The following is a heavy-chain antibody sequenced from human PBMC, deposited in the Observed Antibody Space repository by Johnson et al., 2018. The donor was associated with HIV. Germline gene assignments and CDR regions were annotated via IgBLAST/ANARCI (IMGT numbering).Heavy chain of an antibody. V-gene: IGHV3-66*01. CDR2: IYSGGST. CDR1: GFTFSSYW. Sequence: VQLVESGGGLVQPGGSLRLSCAASGFTFSSYWMSWVRQAPGKGLEWVSVIYSGGSTYYADPVKGRFTISRDNSKNTLYLQRTSLIAEDTAVYYCASLTYYYDSSGYSPGAFDIWGQGTMVTVSS. CDR3: ASLTYYYDSSGYSPGAFDI. D-gene: IGHD3-22*01. J-gene: IGHJ3*02.